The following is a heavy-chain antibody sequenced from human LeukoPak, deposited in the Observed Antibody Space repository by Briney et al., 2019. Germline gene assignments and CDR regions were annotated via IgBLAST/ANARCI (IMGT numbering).Heavy chain of an antibody. CDR2: INGGGYGT. V-gene: IGHV3-23*01. D-gene: IGHD5-12*01. CDR1: GFTFHIYA. CDR3: ARGYDYDY. J-gene: IGHJ4*02. Sequence: GGSLRLSCAASGFTFHIYAMNWVRQAPGKGLEWVSAINGGGYGTYYADSVRGRFTIYRDNSKNTLYLQMNSLRDEDTALYYCARGYDYDYWGQGTLVTVSS.